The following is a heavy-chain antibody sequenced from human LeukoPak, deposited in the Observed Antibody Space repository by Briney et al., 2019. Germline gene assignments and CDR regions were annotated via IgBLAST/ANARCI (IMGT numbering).Heavy chain of an antibody. CDR3: ARVIKTVWGAHSHFDY. J-gene: IGHJ4*02. CDR2: ISGDSRYI. V-gene: IGHV3-21*01. CDR1: GFTFSSYS. D-gene: IGHD1-26*01. Sequence: GGSLRLSCAASGFTFSSYSMNWVRQAPGKGLEWVSAISGDSRYIYYADSVRGRFTISRDNAENSLYLQMNSLRAEDTAVYYCARVIKTVWGAHSHFDYWGQGTLVTVSS.